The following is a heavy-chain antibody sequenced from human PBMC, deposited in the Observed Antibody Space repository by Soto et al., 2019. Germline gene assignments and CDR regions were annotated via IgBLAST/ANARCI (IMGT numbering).Heavy chain of an antibody. V-gene: IGHV1-2*04. CDR2: INPNSGGT. J-gene: IGHJ5*01. CDR1: GYTFTGYY. D-gene: IGHD6-6*01. CDR3: ARSMSIARRKGWFES. Sequence: QVQLVQSGAEVKKPGASVKVSCKASGYTFTGYYMHWVRQAPGQGLEWMGWINPNSGGTNYAQKFKGWVTMTRERSISTAYMELSRMRSEDSAVYYCARSMSIARRKGWFESWGQGTLVTVSS.